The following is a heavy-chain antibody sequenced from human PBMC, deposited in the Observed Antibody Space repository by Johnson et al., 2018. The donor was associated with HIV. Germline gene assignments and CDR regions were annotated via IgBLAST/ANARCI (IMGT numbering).Heavy chain of an antibody. D-gene: IGHD1-26*01. Sequence: VQLVESGGGVERPGGSLRLSCAASGFTFDDYGMSWVRQAPGQGPECVAVINWNSGSTGYADSVKGRFTISRDNTKNSLYLQMNSLRAEDTALYYCTHYSGSFYMGAFESWGQGTMVTVSS. J-gene: IGHJ3*02. CDR1: GFTFDDYG. CDR2: INWNSGST. V-gene: IGHV3-20*04. CDR3: THYSGSFYMGAFES.